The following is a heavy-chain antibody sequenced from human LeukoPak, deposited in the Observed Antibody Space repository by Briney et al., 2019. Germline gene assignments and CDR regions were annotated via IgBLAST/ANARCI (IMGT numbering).Heavy chain of an antibody. Sequence: GGSLRLSCAASGFTFRSYGIHWVRQAPGKGLEWVGVISHDGSNKNYADSVKGRFTISRDNSKNTVYLQMNSLRAEDTAVYYCAKDRGAVAGVMDVWGKGTTVTVSS. J-gene: IGHJ6*03. D-gene: IGHD6-19*01. CDR2: ISHDGSNK. CDR1: GFTFRSYG. V-gene: IGHV3-30*18. CDR3: AKDRGAVAGVMDV.